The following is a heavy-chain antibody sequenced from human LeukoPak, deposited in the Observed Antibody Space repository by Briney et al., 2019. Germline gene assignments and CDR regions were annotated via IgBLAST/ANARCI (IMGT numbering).Heavy chain of an antibody. J-gene: IGHJ4*02. CDR3: AKTQGFFDH. CDR1: GFTFSNNG. V-gene: IGHV3-23*01. CDR2: ISDGGDTT. Sequence: PGGSLRLSCAASGFTFSNNGMTWVRQAPGKGMEWVTGISDGGDTTYDAGSVKGRFTVSRDNSKNILYLQVNSLRAEDTAIYYCAKTQGFFDHWGQGSLVTVSS.